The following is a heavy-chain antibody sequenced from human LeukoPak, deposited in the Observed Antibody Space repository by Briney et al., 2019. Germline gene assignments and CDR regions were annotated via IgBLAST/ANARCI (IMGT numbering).Heavy chain of an antibody. V-gene: IGHV3-9*01. D-gene: IGHD4/OR15-4a*01. CDR2: INWNSGSI. CDR1: GFTFDDYA. CDR3: ANWANALDY. Sequence: GGSLRLSCAASGFTFDDYAMHWVRQAPGKGLEWVSGINWNSGSIGYADSVKGRFTISRDNAKNSLYLQMNSLRAEDTAVYYCANWANALDYWGQGTLGTVSS. J-gene: IGHJ4*02.